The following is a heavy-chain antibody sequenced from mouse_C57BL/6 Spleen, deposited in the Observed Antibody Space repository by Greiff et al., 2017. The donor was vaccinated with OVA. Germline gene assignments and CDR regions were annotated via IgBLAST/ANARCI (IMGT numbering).Heavy chain of an antibody. J-gene: IGHJ2*01. CDR3: ARDKGSGYHFDY. CDR2: ISYDGSN. V-gene: IGHV3-6*01. D-gene: IGHD3-2*02. CDR1: GYSITSGYY. Sequence: EVKLMESGPGLVKPSQSLSLTCSVTGYSITSGYYWNWIRQFPGNKLEWMGYISYDGSNNYNPSLKNRISITRDTSKNQFFLKLNSVTTEDTATYYCARDKGSGYHFDYWGQGTTLTVSS.